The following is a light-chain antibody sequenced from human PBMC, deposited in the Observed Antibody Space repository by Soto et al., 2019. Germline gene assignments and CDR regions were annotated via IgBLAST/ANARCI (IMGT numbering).Light chain of an antibody. V-gene: IGKV1-27*01. CDR3: QKYNSAPLT. CDR1: QGISNY. CDR2: AAS. J-gene: IGKJ5*01. Sequence: DIQMTQSPCSLSAXVXXXXTXXXRASQGISNYLAWYQQKPGKVPKLLIYAASTLQSGVPSRFSGSGSGTDFTLTISSLQPEDVATYYCQKYNSAPLTFGGGTRLEI.